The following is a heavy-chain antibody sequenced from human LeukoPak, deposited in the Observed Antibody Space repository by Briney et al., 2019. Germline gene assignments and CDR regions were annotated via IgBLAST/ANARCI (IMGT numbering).Heavy chain of an antibody. Sequence: SETLSLTCTVSGYSISSGYYWGWIRQPPGKGLEWIGSIYHSGSTYYNPSLKSRVTISVDTSKNQFSLKLSSVTAADTAVYYCARGGSRSYPYYFDYWGQGTLVTVSS. CDR3: ARGGSRSYPYYFDY. D-gene: IGHD1-26*01. J-gene: IGHJ4*02. V-gene: IGHV4-38-2*02. CDR1: GYSISSGYY. CDR2: IYHSGST.